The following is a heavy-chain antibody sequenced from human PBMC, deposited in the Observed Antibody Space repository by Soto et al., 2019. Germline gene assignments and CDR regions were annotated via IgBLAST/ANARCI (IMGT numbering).Heavy chain of an antibody. CDR3: ARDRVVVAATAYYYYGMDV. D-gene: IGHD2-15*01. V-gene: IGHV1-69*13. CDR2: IIPIFGTA. J-gene: IGHJ6*02. Sequence: SVKVSCKASGGTFSSYAISWVRQAPGQGLEWMGGIIPIFGTANYAQKFQGRVTITADESTSTAYMELSSLRSEDTAVYYCARDRVVVAATAYYYYGMDVWGRGTTVTVSS. CDR1: GGTFSSYA.